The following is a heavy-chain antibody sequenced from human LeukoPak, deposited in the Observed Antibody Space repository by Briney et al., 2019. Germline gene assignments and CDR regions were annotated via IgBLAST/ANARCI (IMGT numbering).Heavy chain of an antibody. CDR3: ARDSATVTLLPDY. CDR2: IWYDGSNK. Sequence: GGSLRLSCAASGFTFSSYGMHWVRQAPGKGLEWVAVIWYDGSNKYYADSVKGRFTISRDTSKNTLYLQMNSLRVEDTALYYCARDSATVTLLPDYWGQGTLVTVSS. CDR1: GFTFSSYG. V-gene: IGHV3-30*19. D-gene: IGHD4-17*01. J-gene: IGHJ4*02.